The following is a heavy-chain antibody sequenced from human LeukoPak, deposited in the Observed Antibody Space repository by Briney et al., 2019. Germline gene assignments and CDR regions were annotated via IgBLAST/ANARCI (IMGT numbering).Heavy chain of an antibody. V-gene: IGHV1-2*02. CDR1: GYTFTGYF. Sequence: ASVKVSCKASGYTFTGYFMHWVRQAPGQGLEWMGWINPNSGGTNYAQKFQGRVTMTRDTSISTAYMELSRLRSDDTAVYYCARESGTGKYFDYWGQGTLVTVSS. CDR2: INPNSGGT. J-gene: IGHJ4*02. CDR3: ARESGTGKYFDY. D-gene: IGHD1-26*01.